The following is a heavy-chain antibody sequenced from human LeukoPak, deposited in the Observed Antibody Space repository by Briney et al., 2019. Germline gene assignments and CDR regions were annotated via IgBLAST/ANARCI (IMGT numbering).Heavy chain of an antibody. J-gene: IGHJ3*02. Sequence: GASVKVSCKTSGYTFTDYFLHWLRQAPGQGLEWMGWINPNSGGTNYAQILQGRVTMTRDTSISTVYMELSSLKSDDTAVYYCARGPSHGAFDIWGQGTMVTVSS. V-gene: IGHV1-2*02. CDR3: ARGPSHGAFDI. CDR1: GYTFTDYF. CDR2: INPNSGGT.